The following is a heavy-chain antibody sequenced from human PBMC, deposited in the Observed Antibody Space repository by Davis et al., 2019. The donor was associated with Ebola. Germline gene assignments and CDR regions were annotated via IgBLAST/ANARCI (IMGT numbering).Heavy chain of an antibody. CDR3: ARRSSIAAPFH. CDR2: INHSGST. J-gene: IGHJ4*02. CDR1: RGSFSGYY. V-gene: IGHV4-34*01. D-gene: IGHD6-6*01. Sequence: PSETLSLTCAVYRGSFSGYYWNWIRQPPGKGLEWIGEINHSGSTNYNPSLKSRVTISVDTSKNQFSLKMNSVTAADTALYYCARRSSIAAPFHWGQGTLVTVSS.